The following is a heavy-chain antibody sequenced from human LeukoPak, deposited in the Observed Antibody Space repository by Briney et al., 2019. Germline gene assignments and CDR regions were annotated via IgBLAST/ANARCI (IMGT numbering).Heavy chain of an antibody. Sequence: SETLSLTCTVSGGSISSYYWSWIRQPPGKGLEWSGYIYYSGNTNYNPSLKSRVTISADASKNQFSLKLSSVTAADTAVYYRARAAYYEPFDYWGQGTLVIVSS. D-gene: IGHD3-22*01. V-gene: IGHV4-59*01. CDR3: ARAAYYEPFDY. CDR1: GGSISSYY. J-gene: IGHJ4*02. CDR2: IYYSGNT.